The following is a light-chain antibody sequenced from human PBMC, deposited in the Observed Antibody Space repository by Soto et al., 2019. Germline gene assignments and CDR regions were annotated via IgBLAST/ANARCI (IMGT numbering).Light chain of an antibody. V-gene: IGKV1-39*01. CDR1: QSISTY. J-gene: IGKJ5*01. Sequence: DIHMTQSPSSLSASVGDRVTITCRASQSISTYLSWYQQKAGKAPKILIFADSSLQSGVPSRLSGSGSGTDFTLTVSNLQPEDFATYYCQKSYTSRITFGLGTRLEIK. CDR3: QKSYTSRIT. CDR2: ADS.